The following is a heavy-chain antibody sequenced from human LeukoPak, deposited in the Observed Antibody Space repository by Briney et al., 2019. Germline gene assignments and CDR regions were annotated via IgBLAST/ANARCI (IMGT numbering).Heavy chain of an antibody. CDR1: GYTFTSYG. D-gene: IGHD3-3*01. J-gene: IGHJ4*02. CDR3: ARGGVTIFGVVGQGEIDY. V-gene: IGHV1-18*01. Sequence: ASVKVSCKASGYTFTSYGISWVRPAPGQGLEWMGWISAYNGNTNYAQKLQGRVTMTTDTSTSTAYMELRSLRSDDTAVYYCARGGVTIFGVVGQGEIDYWGQGTLVTVSS. CDR2: ISAYNGNT.